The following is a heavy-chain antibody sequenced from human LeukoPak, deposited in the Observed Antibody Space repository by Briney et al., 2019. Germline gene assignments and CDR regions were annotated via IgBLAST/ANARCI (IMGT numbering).Heavy chain of an antibody. CDR3: AGGGIAAAGTLDY. D-gene: IGHD6-13*01. V-gene: IGHV4-34*01. Sequence: SETLSLTCAVYGGSLSGYYWSWIRQPPGKGLEWIGEINHSGSTNYNPSLKSRVTISVDTSKNQFSLKLSSVTAADTAVYYCAGGGIAAAGTLDYWGQGTLVTVSS. CDR1: GGSLSGYY. CDR2: INHSGST. J-gene: IGHJ4*02.